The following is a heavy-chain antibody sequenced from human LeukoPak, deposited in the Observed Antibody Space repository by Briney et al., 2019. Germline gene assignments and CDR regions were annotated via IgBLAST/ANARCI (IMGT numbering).Heavy chain of an antibody. J-gene: IGHJ4*02. CDR3: ARIRYSGSYHSFDY. V-gene: IGHV4-34*01. CDR1: GGSFSGYY. D-gene: IGHD1-26*01. Sequence: SETLSLTCAVYGGSFSGYYWSWIRQPPGKGLEWIGSIYHSGTTYYNPSLKSRITISVDTSKNQFSLKLSSVTAADTAVYYCARIRYSGSYHSFDYWGQGTLVTVSS. CDR2: IYHSGTT.